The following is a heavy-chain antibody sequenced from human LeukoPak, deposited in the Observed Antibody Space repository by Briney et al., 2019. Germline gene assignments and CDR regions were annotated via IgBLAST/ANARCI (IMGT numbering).Heavy chain of an antibody. J-gene: IGHJ4*02. Sequence: GGSLRLSCAASGFTFSNDWMHWVRQAPGKGLVWVSRINTDGSTTTYADSVKGRFTISRDNAKNTLYLQMNSLRVEDTAVYYCARSRGGSYHYWGQGTLVTVYS. D-gene: IGHD3-16*02. CDR2: INTDGSTT. V-gene: IGHV3-74*01. CDR1: GFTFSNDW. CDR3: ARSRGGSYHY.